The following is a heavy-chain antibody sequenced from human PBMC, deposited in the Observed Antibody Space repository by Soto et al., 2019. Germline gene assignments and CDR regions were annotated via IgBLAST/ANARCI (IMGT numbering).Heavy chain of an antibody. Sequence: QVQLVESGGGVVQPGRSLRLSCAASGFTFSSYGMHWVRQAPGKGLEWVAIISYDGSNKYYADSVKDRFTISRDNSKNTLYLQMNSLRAEDTAVYYCAKGQFTVVTPGYFQHWGQGTLVTVSS. CDR3: AKGQFTVVTPGYFQH. CDR2: ISYDGSNK. J-gene: IGHJ1*01. V-gene: IGHV3-30*18. CDR1: GFTFSSYG. D-gene: IGHD2-21*02.